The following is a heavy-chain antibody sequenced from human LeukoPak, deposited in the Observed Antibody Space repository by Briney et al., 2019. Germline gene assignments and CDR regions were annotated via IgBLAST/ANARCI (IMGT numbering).Heavy chain of an antibody. V-gene: IGHV3-7*01. CDR1: GIAFTYW. D-gene: IGHD3-3*01. CDR3: ASGFLDDFWSGHF. Sequence: PGGSLRLACAASGIAFTYWMSGVRQAPGKGLEWGANIKQEGSEKYYVGSVKGRFTVSRDNARKSLYLQMNSLRAEDTAVYYCASGFLDDFWSGHFWGQGTPVTVSS. CDR2: IKQEGSEK. J-gene: IGHJ4*02.